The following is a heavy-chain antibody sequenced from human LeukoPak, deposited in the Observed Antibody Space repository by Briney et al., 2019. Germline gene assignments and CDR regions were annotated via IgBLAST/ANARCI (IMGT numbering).Heavy chain of an antibody. V-gene: IGHV3-66*02. J-gene: IGHJ4*02. CDR1: GFTVSTHY. CDR3: ARLPNS. Sequence: GGSLRLSCAASGFTVSTHYMTWVRQAPGKGLEWVSVIYSGGSTYYADSVTGRFTISRDNSKNTLYLQMNSLRTEDTAVYYCARLPNSWGQGTLVTVSS. CDR2: IYSGGST.